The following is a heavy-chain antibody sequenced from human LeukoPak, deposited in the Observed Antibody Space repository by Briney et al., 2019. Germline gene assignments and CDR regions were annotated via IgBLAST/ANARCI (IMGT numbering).Heavy chain of an antibody. CDR1: GFTFSSYS. V-gene: IGHV3-21*01. D-gene: IGHD3-10*01. CDR3: ARGWDYYGSGSYLPDY. Sequence: PGGSLRLSCAASGFTFSSYSMNWVRQAPGKGLEWVSSISSSSSYIYYADSVKGRFTISRDNAKNSLYLQMNSLRAEDTAVYYCARGWDYYGSGSYLPDYWGQGTLVTVS. J-gene: IGHJ4*02. CDR2: ISSSSSYI.